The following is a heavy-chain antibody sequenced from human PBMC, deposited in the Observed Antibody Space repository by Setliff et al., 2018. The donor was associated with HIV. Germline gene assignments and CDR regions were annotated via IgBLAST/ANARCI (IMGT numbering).Heavy chain of an antibody. D-gene: IGHD3-10*02. CDR3: ARVFGPFDY. Sequence: PGGSLRLSCAASGFIFSSYAMHWVRQAPGKGLEWVAVMSYDGNNKYYADSVKGRFTISRDNSKNTLLLQMNSLRPEDTAVYYCARVFGPFDYWGQGTLVTVSS. CDR2: MSYDGNNK. V-gene: IGHV3-30*01. J-gene: IGHJ4*02. CDR1: GFIFSSYA.